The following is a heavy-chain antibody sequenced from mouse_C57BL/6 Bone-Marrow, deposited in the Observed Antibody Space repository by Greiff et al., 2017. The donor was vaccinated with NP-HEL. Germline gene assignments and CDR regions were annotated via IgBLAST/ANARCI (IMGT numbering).Heavy chain of an antibody. V-gene: IGHV1-19*01. D-gene: IGHD1-1*01. CDR2: INPYNGGT. CDR3: AESPHYGSSYWFAY. J-gene: IGHJ3*01. CDR1: GYTFTDYY. Sequence: EVQLQQSGPVLVKPGASVKMSCKASGYTFTDYYMNWVKQSHGKSLEWIGVINPYNGGTSYNQKFKGKATLTVDKSSSTAYMELNSLTSEDSAVYYCAESPHYGSSYWFAYWGQGTLVTVSA.